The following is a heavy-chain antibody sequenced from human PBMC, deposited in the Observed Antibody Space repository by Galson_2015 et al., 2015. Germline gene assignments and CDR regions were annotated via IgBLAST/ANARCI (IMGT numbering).Heavy chain of an antibody. V-gene: IGHV1-46*01. Sequence: SVKVSCKASGYTFTSYYMHWVRQAPGQGLEWMGIINPSGGSTSYAQKFQGRVTMTRDTSTSTVYMELSSLRPEDTAVYYCAAEVGAMHPPRVDAFDIWGQGTMVTVSS. J-gene: IGHJ3*02. D-gene: IGHD1-26*01. CDR1: GYTFTSYY. CDR3: AAEVGAMHPPRVDAFDI. CDR2: INPSGGST.